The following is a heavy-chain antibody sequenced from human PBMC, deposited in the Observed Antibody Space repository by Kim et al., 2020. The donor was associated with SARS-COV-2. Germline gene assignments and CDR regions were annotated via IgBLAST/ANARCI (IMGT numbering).Heavy chain of an antibody. CDR1: GFTFSAYS. V-gene: IGHV3-48*04. D-gene: IGHD4-17*01. CDR3: ARDKDYAFDY. CDR2: IRSNDSTI. Sequence: GGSLRLSCEASGFTFSAYSMNWVRQAPGKALEWVSYIRSNDSTIQYADSVRGRFTITGDNAKNTLYLQMNSLRAEDTAVYYCARDKDYAFDYWGQGTLVTVSS. J-gene: IGHJ4*02.